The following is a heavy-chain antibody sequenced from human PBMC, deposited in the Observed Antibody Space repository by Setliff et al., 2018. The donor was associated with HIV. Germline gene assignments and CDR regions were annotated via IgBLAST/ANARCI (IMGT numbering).Heavy chain of an antibody. V-gene: IGHV1-18*04. CDR3: ARGQIIVARSSSTVTAIDY. Sequence: GASVKVSCKASGYTFTTYGISWVRQAPGHGLEWMGWISPNFGHTKYAQKFLDRVTMTIDTATSRAYMELRSLRSDDTAVYYCARGQIIVARSSSTVTAIDYWGQGTQVTVSS. J-gene: IGHJ4*02. CDR1: GYTFTTYG. D-gene: IGHD4-17*01. CDR2: ISPNFGHT.